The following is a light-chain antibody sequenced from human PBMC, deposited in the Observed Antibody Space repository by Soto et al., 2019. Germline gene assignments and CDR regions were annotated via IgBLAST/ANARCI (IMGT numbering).Light chain of an antibody. CDR2: VAS. Sequence: DIVMTQSPASLSVSPGESVTLSCRASERIGRNLAWYQQKPGQAPRVLIYVASTRATGIPARFSGSGSATEFTLTIRSLQSEDFAVYYCQQYNNWPPETFGQGTRLEIK. J-gene: IGKJ2*01. CDR1: ERIGRN. CDR3: QQYNNWPPET. V-gene: IGKV3-15*01.